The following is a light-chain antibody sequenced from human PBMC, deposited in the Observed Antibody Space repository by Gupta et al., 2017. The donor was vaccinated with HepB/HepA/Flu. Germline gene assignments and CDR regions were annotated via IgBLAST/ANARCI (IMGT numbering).Light chain of an antibody. J-gene: IGKJ4*01. CDR3: QQSYSTPLT. V-gene: IGKV1-39*01. CDR1: QSISIY. Sequence: SLSASVGDRVTITCQASQSISIYLHWYQQKPGKAPKLLIYAASRVQSGVPSRFSGSGSGTDFTLTISMRQPEDFANYYCQQSYSTPLTFGRGTKVEIK. CDR2: AAS.